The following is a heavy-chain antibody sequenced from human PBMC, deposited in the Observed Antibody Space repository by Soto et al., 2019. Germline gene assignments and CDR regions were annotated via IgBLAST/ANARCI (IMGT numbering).Heavy chain of an antibody. CDR3: AKELDTAMVFYYGSGSSFDY. J-gene: IGHJ4*02. CDR1: GFTFSDYY. CDR2: ISGSGGST. D-gene: IGHD3-10*01. Sequence: GGSLRLSCAASGFTFSDYYMSWIRQAPGKGLEWVSYISGSGGSTYYADSVKGRFTISRDNSKNTLYLQMNSLRAEDTAVYYCAKELDTAMVFYYGSGSSFDYWGQGTLVTVSS. V-gene: IGHV3-23*01.